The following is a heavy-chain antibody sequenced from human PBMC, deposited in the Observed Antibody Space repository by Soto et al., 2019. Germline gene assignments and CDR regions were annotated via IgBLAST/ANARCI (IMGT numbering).Heavy chain of an antibody. J-gene: IGHJ6*02. D-gene: IGHD3-10*02. Sequence: PSETLSLTCTVSGGSVSTGSYDWSWIRQPPGKGLEWIGKIFFTGSAHYNPSLRNRVTMSVDTSKDQFSLTLTSVTAADTAVYYCAGSMSPYVSYYYAWNVWGQGTSVTVSS. CDR3: AGSMSPYVSYYYAWNV. CDR1: GGSVSTGSYD. CDR2: IFFTGSA. V-gene: IGHV4-61*01.